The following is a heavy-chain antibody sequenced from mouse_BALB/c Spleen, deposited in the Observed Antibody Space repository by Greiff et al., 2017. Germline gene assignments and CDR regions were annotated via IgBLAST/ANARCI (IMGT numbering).Heavy chain of an antibody. CDR1: GYAFSSSW. Sequence: QVHVKQSGPELVKPGASVKISCKASGYAFSSSWMNWVKQRPGQGLEWIGRIYPGDGDTNYNGKFKGKATLTADKSSSTAYMQLSSLTSVDSAVYFCANRYVYAMDYWGQGTSVTVSS. J-gene: IGHJ4*01. V-gene: IGHV1-82*01. D-gene: IGHD2-14*01. CDR3: ANRYVYAMDY. CDR2: IYPGDGDT.